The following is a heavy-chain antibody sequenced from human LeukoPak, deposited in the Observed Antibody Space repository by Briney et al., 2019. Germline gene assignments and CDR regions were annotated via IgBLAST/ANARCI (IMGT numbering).Heavy chain of an antibody. CDR3: ARGGNGYNLDY. CDR1: GGSFSGYY. D-gene: IGHD3-22*01. Sequence: SETLSLTCAVYGGSFSGYYWSLIRQPPGKGLEWIGEINRSGSTNYNPSLKSRVTISVDTSKNQFSLKLSSVTAADTAVYYCARGGNGYNLDYWGQGTLVTVSS. J-gene: IGHJ4*02. CDR2: INRSGST. V-gene: IGHV4-34*01.